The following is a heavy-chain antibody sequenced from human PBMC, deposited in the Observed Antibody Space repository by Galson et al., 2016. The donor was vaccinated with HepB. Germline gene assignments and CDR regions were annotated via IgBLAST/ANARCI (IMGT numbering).Heavy chain of an antibody. CDR1: GYTFTSYG. J-gene: IGHJ4*02. CDR3: ARKIADYGDYNPFDY. V-gene: IGHV1-18*01. D-gene: IGHD4-17*01. CDR2: ITAYNGNT. Sequence: SVKVSCKASGYTFTSYGINWVRQAPGQGLEWMGWITAYNGNTNYAQKLQGRVTITTDTSTSTAYMGLRSLRPDDTAVYFCARKIADYGDYNPFDYWGQGSLVTVSS.